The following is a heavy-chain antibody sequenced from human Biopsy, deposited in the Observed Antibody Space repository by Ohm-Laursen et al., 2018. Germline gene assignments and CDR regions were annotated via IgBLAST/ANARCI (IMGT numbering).Heavy chain of an antibody. CDR1: GYTFTDYF. D-gene: IGHD2/OR15-2a*01. J-gene: IGHJ6*01. CDR3: ARDKTVLNYYFASDV. Sequence: SVKVSCKTSGYTFTDYFVHWVRQAPGQGLEWVGRIISMVGTPKYAQRFQGRATITVDKSTSTAYLDLSSLKSEDTAVYYCARDKTVLNYYFASDVWGQGTTVTVSS. V-gene: IGHV1-69*08. CDR2: IISMVGTP.